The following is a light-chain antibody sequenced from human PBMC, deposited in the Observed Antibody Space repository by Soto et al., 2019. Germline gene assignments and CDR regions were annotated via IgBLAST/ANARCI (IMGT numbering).Light chain of an antibody. J-gene: IGLJ1*01. CDR1: SSNIGAGHD. CDR2: ENT. V-gene: IGLV1-40*01. Sequence: QSVLTQPPSVSGAPGQRVTISCTGSSSNIGAGHDVHWYQQFPGTAPKLLIYENTNRPSGVPDRFSGSQSGTSASLAITGLQAEDEADYYCQSYDSSLSVVFGTGTKLTVL. CDR3: QSYDSSLSVV.